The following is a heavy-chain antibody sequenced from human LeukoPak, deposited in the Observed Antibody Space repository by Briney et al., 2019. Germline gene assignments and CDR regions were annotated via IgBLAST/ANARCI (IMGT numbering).Heavy chain of an antibody. J-gene: IGHJ4*02. CDR1: GFTFSSDE. CDR3: ARGPGLQLFDY. V-gene: IGHV3-48*03. Sequence: GGSLRLSCAASGFTFSSDEMNWVRQAPGKGLEWVSYISSSGSTIYYADSVKGRFTISRDNAKNSLYLQMNSLRAEDTAVYYCARGPGLQLFDYWGQGTLVTVSS. D-gene: IGHD5-24*01. CDR2: ISSSGSTI.